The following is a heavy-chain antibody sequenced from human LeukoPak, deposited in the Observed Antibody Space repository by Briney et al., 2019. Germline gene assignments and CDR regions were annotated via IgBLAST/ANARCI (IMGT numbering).Heavy chain of an antibody. CDR2: ISSSSGYI. CDR3: ARGDSSGYYSRYYFDY. D-gene: IGHD3-22*01. J-gene: IGHJ4*02. CDR1: EFTFNTFT. Sequence: GGSLRLSCTASEFTFNTFTMNWVRQAPGKGLEWVSSISSSSGYIYYTDSVKGRFTISRDNAKNSVYLQMNSLRAEDTAVYYCARGDSSGYYSRYYFDYWGQGTLVTVSS. V-gene: IGHV3-21*01.